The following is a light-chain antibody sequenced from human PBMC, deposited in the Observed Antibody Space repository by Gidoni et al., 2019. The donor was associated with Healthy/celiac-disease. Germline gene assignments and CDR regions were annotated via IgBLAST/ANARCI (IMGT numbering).Light chain of an antibody. J-gene: IGKJ5*01. CDR1: QGISSY. Sequence: LTQSPSFLSASVGDRVTITCRASQGISSYLAWYQQKPGKAPKLLIYAASTLQSGVPSRFSGSGSGTEFTLTISSLQPEDFATYYCQQLNSYPITVGQGTRLEIK. CDR3: QQLNSYPIT. CDR2: AAS. V-gene: IGKV1-9*01.